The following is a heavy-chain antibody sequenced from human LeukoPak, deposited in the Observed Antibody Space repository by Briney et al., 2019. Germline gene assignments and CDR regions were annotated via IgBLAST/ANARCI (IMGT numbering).Heavy chain of an antibody. J-gene: IGHJ4*02. CDR2: IYYSGST. D-gene: IGHD2-8*01. V-gene: IGHV4-59*01. CDR3: ARYCTNGVCRGFYFDY. CDR1: GGSFSGYY. Sequence: SETLSLTCAVYGGSFSGYYWSWIRQPPGKGLEWIGYIYYSGSTNYNPSLKSRVTISVDTSKNQFSLKLSSVTAADTAVYYCARYCTNGVCRGFYFDYWGQGTLVTVSS.